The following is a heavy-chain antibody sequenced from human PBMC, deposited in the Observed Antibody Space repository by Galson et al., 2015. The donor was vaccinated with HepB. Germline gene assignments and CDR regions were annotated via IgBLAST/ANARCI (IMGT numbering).Heavy chain of an antibody. CDR1: GFTFSSYS. Sequence: SLRLSCAASGFTFSSYSMNWVRQAPGKGLEWVSSISSSSSYIYYADSVKGRFTISRDNAKNSLYLQMNRLRSEDTAVYYGARAADFVVVPAAPRHYYYYGMDVWGQGTTVTVSS. CDR2: ISSSSSYI. D-gene: IGHD2-2*01. J-gene: IGHJ6*02. CDR3: ARAADFVVVPAAPRHYYYYGMDV. V-gene: IGHV3-21*01.